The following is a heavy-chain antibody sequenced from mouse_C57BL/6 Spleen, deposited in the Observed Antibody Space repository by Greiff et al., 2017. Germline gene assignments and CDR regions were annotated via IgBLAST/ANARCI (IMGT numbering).Heavy chain of an antibody. CDR2: INPNYGTT. D-gene: IGHD1-1*01. J-gene: IGHJ4*01. V-gene: IGHV1-39*01. CDR1: GYSFTDYN. CDR3: ASFYYGSSWGYAMDY. Sequence: EVKLQESGPELVKPGASVKISCKASGYSFTDYNMNWVKQSNGKSLEWIGVINPNYGTTSYNQKFKGKATLTVDQSSSTAYMQLNSLTSEDSAVYYCASFYYGSSWGYAMDYWGQGTSVTVSS.